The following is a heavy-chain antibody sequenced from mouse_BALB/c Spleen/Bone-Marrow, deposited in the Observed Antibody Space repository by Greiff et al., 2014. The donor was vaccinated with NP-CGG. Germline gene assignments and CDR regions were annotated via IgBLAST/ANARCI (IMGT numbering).Heavy chain of an antibody. Sequence: VKLVESGAELVRPGSSVKISCKSSGYSFSNYWVNWMKQRPGQGLEWIGQIYPGDGDTNYNGKFKGKATLTADKSSSTAYMQLSSLTSEDSAVYFCASRGDYSYAMDYWGQGTSVTVSS. J-gene: IGHJ4*01. D-gene: IGHD1-1*01. CDR3: ASRGDYSYAMDY. CDR1: GYSFSNYW. V-gene: IGHV1-80*01. CDR2: IYPGDGDT.